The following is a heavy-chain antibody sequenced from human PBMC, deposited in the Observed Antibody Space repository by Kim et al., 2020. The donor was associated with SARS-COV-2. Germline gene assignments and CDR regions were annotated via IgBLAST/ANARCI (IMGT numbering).Heavy chain of an antibody. J-gene: IGHJ4*02. V-gene: IGHV1-18*04. CDR2: VNPNNGNT. CDR1: GYMFSTHG. Sequence: ASVKVSCKAFGYMFSTHGITWLRQAPGQGLEYMGWVNPNNGNTEYAHKFQGRVTMTTDTSTRTAYMNLWSLTCDDTAVYYCARGSAWPKIDYWGQGTLVTVSS. CDR3: ARGSAWPKIDY. D-gene: IGHD6-25*01.